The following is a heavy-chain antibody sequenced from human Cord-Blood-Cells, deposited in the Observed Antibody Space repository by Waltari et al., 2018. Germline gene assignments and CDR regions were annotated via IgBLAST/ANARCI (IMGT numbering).Heavy chain of an antibody. CDR2: ISPGDSDT. CDR3: ARLTIAARFFDY. V-gene: IGHV5-51*01. CDR1: GYSFTSYW. J-gene: IGHJ4*02. Sequence: EVQLAQSGAEVKKPGESLKISCKGSGYSFTSYWSGWVRQMPGKGREWMGIISPGDSDTRYSPSFQGQVTISADKSISPAYLQWSSLKASDTAMYYCARLTIAARFFDYWGQGTLVTVSS. D-gene: IGHD6-6*01.